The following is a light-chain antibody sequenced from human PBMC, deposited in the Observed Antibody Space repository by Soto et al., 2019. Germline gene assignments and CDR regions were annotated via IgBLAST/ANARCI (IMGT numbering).Light chain of an antibody. CDR1: QSVNSY. CDR3: QHYNNWPQT. Sequence: EIVMMQSPATLSVSPGERATLSCRASQSVNSYLVWYQQKPGQAPRLLIYGATTRATGIPARFSGSGSGTEFALTISSLQSEDCAVYYCQHYNNWPQTFGQGTKVEI. J-gene: IGKJ1*01. V-gene: IGKV3-15*01. CDR2: GAT.